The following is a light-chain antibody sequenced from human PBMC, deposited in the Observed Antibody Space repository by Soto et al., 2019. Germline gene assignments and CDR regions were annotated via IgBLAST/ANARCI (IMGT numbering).Light chain of an antibody. V-gene: IGLV2-14*01. CDR3: SSYISSDAFE. Sequence: QSALTQPASVSGSPGQSITIYCTGTSRDVGGYNYVSWYQQHPGKAPKLIIYDVSRRPSGVSNRFSGSKSGNTASLTISGLQAEDEADYYCSSYISSDAFEFGGGTKLTVL. J-gene: IGLJ2*01. CDR1: SRDVGGYNY. CDR2: DVS.